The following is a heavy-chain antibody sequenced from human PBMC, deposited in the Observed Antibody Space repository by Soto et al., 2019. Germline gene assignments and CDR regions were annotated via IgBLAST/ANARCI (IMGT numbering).Heavy chain of an antibody. CDR3: ARVGGVAARTFDY. J-gene: IGHJ4*02. V-gene: IGHV4-59*01. CDR1: WGSKTRYY. Sequence: LSLIPISSWGSKTRYYRRWIRRPPGKGLEWIGYIFYSGSTNYNPSLKSRVTISVDTSENQFSLNLRSVTAADTALYYCARVGGVAARTFDYWGQGTLVTVSS. CDR2: IFYSGST. D-gene: IGHD6-6*01.